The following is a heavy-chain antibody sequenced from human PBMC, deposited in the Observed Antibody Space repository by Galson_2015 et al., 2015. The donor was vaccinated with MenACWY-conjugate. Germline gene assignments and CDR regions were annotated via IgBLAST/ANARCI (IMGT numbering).Heavy chain of an antibody. V-gene: IGHV3-30*04. J-gene: IGHJ4*02. Sequence: SLRLSCAASGFTFSSYAMHWVRQAPGKGLEWVAVISYDGSNKYYADSVKDRFTISRDNSKNTLYLQMNSLRAEDTAVYYCAGAPSPTNLFDYWGQGTLVTVSS. CDR1: GFTFSSYA. CDR3: AGAPSPTNLFDY. CDR2: ISYDGSNK.